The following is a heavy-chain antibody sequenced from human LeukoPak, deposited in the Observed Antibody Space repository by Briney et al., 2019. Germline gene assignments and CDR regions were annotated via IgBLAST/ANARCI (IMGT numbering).Heavy chain of an antibody. CDR3: ARVQWELPSYYFDY. V-gene: IGHV4-61*01. CDR2: IYYSGST. D-gene: IGHD1-26*01. CDR1: GGSISSGSYY. Sequence: SETLSLTCTVSGGSISSGSYYWSWIRQPPGKGLEWIGYIYYSGSTNYNPSLKSRVTISVDTSKNQFSLKLSSVTAADTAVYYCARVQWELPSYYFDYWGQGTLVTVSS. J-gene: IGHJ4*02.